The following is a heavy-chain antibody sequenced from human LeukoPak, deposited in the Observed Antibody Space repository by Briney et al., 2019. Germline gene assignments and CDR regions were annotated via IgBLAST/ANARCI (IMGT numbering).Heavy chain of an antibody. J-gene: IGHJ6*03. CDR3: ARLHYYDSSGDYYYMDV. Sequence: SSETLSLTCTVSGGSISSSSYYWGWVRQPPGKGLEWIGIIYYSGSTYYNPSLKSRVTISVDTSKNQFSLKLSSVTAADTAVYYCARLHYYDSSGDYYYMDVWGKGTTVTVSS. D-gene: IGHD3-22*01. V-gene: IGHV4-39*01. CDR1: GGSISSSSYY. CDR2: IYYSGST.